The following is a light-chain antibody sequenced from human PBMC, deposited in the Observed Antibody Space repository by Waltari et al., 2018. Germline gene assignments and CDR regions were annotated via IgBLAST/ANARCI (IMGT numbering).Light chain of an antibody. Sequence: EIVMTQSPATLYVSPGERATLSCRASQSISSNLAWYQQKPGQAPRLLIYGASTRATGIPARFSGSGSGTEFTLTISSMQSEDFAVYYCQQYNNWPPTITFGQGTRLEIK. CDR3: QQYNNWPPTIT. V-gene: IGKV3-15*01. CDR2: GAS. CDR1: QSISSN. J-gene: IGKJ5*01.